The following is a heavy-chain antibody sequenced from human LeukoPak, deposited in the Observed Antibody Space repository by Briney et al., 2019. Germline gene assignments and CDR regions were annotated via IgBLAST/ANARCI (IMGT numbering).Heavy chain of an antibody. D-gene: IGHD2-15*01. V-gene: IGHV1-2*02. J-gene: IGHJ3*01. CDR2: INPNTGDT. Sequence: GASVKASCKASGYPFIDYDLHWVRQAPGQGLEWMGCINPNTGDTNSAQNFQGRVIMTRDTSITTAYMELSRLKSDDTALYYCASKGAGHCYDASCMGSFDLWMRGTTVAVSS. CDR3: ASKGAGHCYDASCMGSFDL. CDR1: GYPFIDYD.